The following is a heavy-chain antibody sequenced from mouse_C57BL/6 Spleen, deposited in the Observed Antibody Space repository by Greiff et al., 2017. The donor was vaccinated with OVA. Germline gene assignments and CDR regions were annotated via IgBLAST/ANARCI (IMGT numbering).Heavy chain of an antibody. D-gene: IGHD1-1*01. Sequence: EVQRVESGGGLVQPKGSLKLSCAASGFSFNTYAMNWVRQAPGKGLEWVARIRSKSNNYATYYADSVKDRFTISRDDSESMLYLQMNNLKTEDTAMYYCVGHGDYGSGYKDYWYFDVWGTGTTVTVSS. J-gene: IGHJ1*03. CDR3: VGHGDYGSGYKDYWYFDV. CDR1: GFSFNTYA. CDR2: IRSKSNNYAT. V-gene: IGHV10-1*01.